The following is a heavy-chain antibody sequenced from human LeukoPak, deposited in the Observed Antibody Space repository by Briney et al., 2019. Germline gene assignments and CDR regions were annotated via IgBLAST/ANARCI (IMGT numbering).Heavy chain of an antibody. V-gene: IGHV4-59*01. J-gene: IGHJ5*02. CDR1: GGSISSYY. Sequence: SETLSLTCSVSGGSISSYYWSWNRQPPGKGLEWIGNIYYSGSTNYNPSLKSRVIISVDTSKNQFSLNLSSVTAADTAVYYCARVSGGNSDWFDPWGQGTLVTVSS. D-gene: IGHD4-23*01. CDR2: IYYSGST. CDR3: ARVSGGNSDWFDP.